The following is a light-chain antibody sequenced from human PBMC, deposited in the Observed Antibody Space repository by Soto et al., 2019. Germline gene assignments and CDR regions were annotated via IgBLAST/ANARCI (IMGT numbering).Light chain of an antibody. V-gene: IGKV3-11*01. Sequence: EIVLTQSAVSLSLSPGERATLSYRASQSVSSYLVWYQQKPGQAPRLLIYDASNRATGIPARFSGSGSGTDFTLTISSLEPEDFAVYYCQQHSNWQITFGGGTKVEIK. J-gene: IGKJ4*01. CDR1: QSVSSY. CDR2: DAS. CDR3: QQHSNWQIT.